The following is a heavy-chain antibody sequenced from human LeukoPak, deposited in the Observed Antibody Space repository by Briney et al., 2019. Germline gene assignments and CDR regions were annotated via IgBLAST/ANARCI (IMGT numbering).Heavy chain of an antibody. V-gene: IGHV3-74*01. D-gene: IGHD1-26*01. CDR3: TRSPSLGGNYWGFDY. J-gene: IGHJ4*02. Sequence: GGSLRLSCVASGFTFSHYWMHWVHQAPGKGLVWVSRLSPDGSSSIYADSVRGRFTVSRDNAKNTLYLQMNSLRAEDTAMYFCTRSPSLGGNYWGFDYWGQGTLVTVSS. CDR1: GFTFSHYW. CDR2: LSPDGSSS.